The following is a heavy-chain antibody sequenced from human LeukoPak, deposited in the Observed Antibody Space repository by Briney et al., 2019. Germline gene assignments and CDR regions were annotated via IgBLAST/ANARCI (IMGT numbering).Heavy chain of an antibody. J-gene: IGHJ5*01. CDR1: GVSISSYY. CDR3: ARDPTGAGWFDY. D-gene: IGHD6-13*01. Sequence: SETLSLTCTVSGVSISSYYWSWIRQPPGKGLEWIGSIYYTGSTNYNPSLKSRVTISIDTSKKHFSLKLSSVSAADTAVHYCARDPTGAGWFDYWGQGTLVTVSS. CDR2: IYYTGST. V-gene: IGHV4-59*01.